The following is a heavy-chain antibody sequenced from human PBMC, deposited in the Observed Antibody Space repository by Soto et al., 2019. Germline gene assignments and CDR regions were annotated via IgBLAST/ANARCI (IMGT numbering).Heavy chain of an antibody. V-gene: IGHV3-9*01. CDR3: AKDIGPEVALHAFDI. D-gene: IGHD5-12*01. Sequence: GGSLRLSCAASGFTVSSNYMSWVRQAPGKGLEWVSGISWNSGSIGYADSVKGRFTISRDNAKNSLYLQMNSLRAEDTALYYCAKDIGPEVALHAFDIWGQGTMVTVSS. CDR2: ISWNSGSI. J-gene: IGHJ3*02. CDR1: GFTVSSNY.